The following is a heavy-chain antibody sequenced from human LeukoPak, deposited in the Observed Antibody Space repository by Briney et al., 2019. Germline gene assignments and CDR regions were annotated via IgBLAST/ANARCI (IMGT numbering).Heavy chain of an antibody. D-gene: IGHD3-10*01. Sequence: GGSLRLSCEASGFTFSNYSMNWVRQAPGKGLEWVSYIRSSSSTIYYADSVQGRFSISRDNAQNSLFLQMNSLSAEDTAVYYCARDRGRSALDDAFDIWGQGTRVTVSS. CDR2: IRSSSSTI. CDR3: ARDRGRSALDDAFDI. CDR1: GFTFSNYS. V-gene: IGHV3-48*04. J-gene: IGHJ3*02.